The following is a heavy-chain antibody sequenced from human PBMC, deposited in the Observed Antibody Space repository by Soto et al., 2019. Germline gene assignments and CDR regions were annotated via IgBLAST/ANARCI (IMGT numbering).Heavy chain of an antibody. CDR2: IFASGST. CDR1: GGSFSAYY. V-gene: IGHV4-59*10. Sequence: PSETLSLTCAVYGGSFSAYYWSWVRQPPGKGLEWIGRIFASGSTNYNPSLASRVTMSVDTSENQFSLTLSSVTAADTAIYYCARYRHYGDYVGACDYWGQGTLVTVSS. J-gene: IGHJ4*02. CDR3: ARYRHYGDYVGACDY. D-gene: IGHD4-17*01.